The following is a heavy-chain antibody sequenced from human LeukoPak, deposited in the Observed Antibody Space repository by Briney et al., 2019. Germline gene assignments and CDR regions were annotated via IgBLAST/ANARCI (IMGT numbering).Heavy chain of an antibody. D-gene: IGHD1-26*01. CDR1: GFMFSSFW. J-gene: IGHJ4*02. CDR2: INSDGFST. CDR3: ARGTSGGYFDY. V-gene: IGHV3-74*01. Sequence: GESLKISCKGSGFMFSSFWIHLVRQVPGKGLVWVSRINSDGFSTSYADSVKGRFTISRDNAKNTLYLQMNSLRAEDTAVYYCARGTSGGYFDYWGQGTLVTVSS.